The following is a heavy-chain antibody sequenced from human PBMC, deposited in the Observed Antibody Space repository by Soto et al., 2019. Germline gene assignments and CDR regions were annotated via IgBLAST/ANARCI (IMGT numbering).Heavy chain of an antibody. CDR2: IYYSGST. D-gene: IGHD3-10*01. CDR1: GCAIITCY. CDR3: ARGGNGSGMSLYYYGMDV. Sequence: SDALSRTSIISGCAIITCYWNWIRQPPGVGLEWIGYIYYSGSTNYNPSLKSRVTISVDTSKIQFSLKLSSVTAADTAVYYCARGGNGSGMSLYYYGMDVWGQGTTVT. V-gene: IGHV4-59*07. J-gene: IGHJ6*02.